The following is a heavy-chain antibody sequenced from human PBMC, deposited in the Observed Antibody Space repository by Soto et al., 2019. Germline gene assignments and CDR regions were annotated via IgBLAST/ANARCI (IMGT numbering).Heavy chain of an antibody. CDR3: ARDLWGYCGTDCYPLDV. CDR2: MYNTGST. V-gene: IGHV4-59*01. D-gene: IGHD2-21*02. CDR1: GGTISRYY. Sequence: PSETLSLTCTVSGGTISRYYWSWIRQPPGKGLEWIGYMYNTGSTVYNPSSKSRVTISVDTSKNQFSLKLNSVTAADTAVYYCARDLWGYCGTDCYPLDVWGQGTAVTVSS. J-gene: IGHJ6*02.